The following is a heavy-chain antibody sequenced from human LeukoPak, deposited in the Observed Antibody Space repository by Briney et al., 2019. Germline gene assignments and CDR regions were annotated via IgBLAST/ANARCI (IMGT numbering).Heavy chain of an antibody. CDR3: AKGPVYYCSGGSCYNSNVDY. CDR2: IRYDGSNK. Sequence: PGGSLRLSCAASGFTFSSYGMHWVRQAPGKGLEWVAFIRYDGSNKYYADSVKGRFTISRDNSKNTLYLQMNSLRAEDTAVYYCAKGPVYYCSGGSCYNSNVDYWGQEPWSPSPQ. V-gene: IGHV3-30*02. D-gene: IGHD2-15*01. J-gene: IGHJ4*01. CDR1: GFTFSSYG.